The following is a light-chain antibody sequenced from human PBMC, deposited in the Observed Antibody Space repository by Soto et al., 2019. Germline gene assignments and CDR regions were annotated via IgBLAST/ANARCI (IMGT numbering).Light chain of an antibody. Sequence: EIGLTQAPVTPFLSPGEKGTLSCGASQSVSSSYLAWYQQKPGLAPRLLIYDASSRATGTPDRFSGSGSGTDFTLTISRLEPEDVAVYYCQQYGSSPFTFGQGTRLEIK. CDR1: QSVSSSY. CDR2: DAS. V-gene: IGKV3D-20*01. CDR3: QQYGSSPFT. J-gene: IGKJ5*01.